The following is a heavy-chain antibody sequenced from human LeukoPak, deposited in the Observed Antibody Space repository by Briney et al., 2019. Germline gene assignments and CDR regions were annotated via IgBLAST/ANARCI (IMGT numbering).Heavy chain of an antibody. CDR3: ARVVGNTMIVVVPDAFDI. V-gene: IGHV4-59*01. CDR1: GGSISSYY. CDR2: IYYSGST. Sequence: SETLSLTCTVSGGSISSYYWSWIRQPPGKGLEWIGYIYYSGSTNYNPPLKSRVTISVDTSKNQFSLKLSSVTAADTAVYYCARVVGNTMIVVVPDAFDIWGQGTMVTVSS. J-gene: IGHJ3*02. D-gene: IGHD3-22*01.